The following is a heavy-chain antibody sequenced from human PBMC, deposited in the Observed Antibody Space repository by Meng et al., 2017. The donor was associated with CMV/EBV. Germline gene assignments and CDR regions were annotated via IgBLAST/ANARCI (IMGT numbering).Heavy chain of an antibody. CDR2: IYYSGST. J-gene: IGHJ5*02. CDR1: GGSISSGGYY. V-gene: IGHV4-31*03. D-gene: IGHD3-10*01. Sequence: LRLSCTVSGGSISSGGYYWSWIRQHPGKGLEWIGYIYYSGSTYYNLSLKSRVTISVDTSKNQFSLKLSSVTAADTAVYYCARRTWFGGNWFDPWGQGTLVTVSS. CDR3: ARRTWFGGNWFDP.